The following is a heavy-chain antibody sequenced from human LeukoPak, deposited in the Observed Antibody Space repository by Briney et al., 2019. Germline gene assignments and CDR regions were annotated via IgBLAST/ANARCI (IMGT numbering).Heavy chain of an antibody. J-gene: IGHJ4*02. CDR1: GGSISSGGYS. CDR3: ARGSDEGFGELLYGFDY. CDR2: IYHSGST. Sequence: SQTLSLTCAVSGGSISSGGYSWSWIRQPPGKGLEWIGYIYHSGSTYYNPFLKSRVTISVDRSKNQFSLKLSSVTAADTAVYYCARGSDEGFGELLYGFDYWGQGTLVTVSP. V-gene: IGHV4-30-2*01. D-gene: IGHD3-10*01.